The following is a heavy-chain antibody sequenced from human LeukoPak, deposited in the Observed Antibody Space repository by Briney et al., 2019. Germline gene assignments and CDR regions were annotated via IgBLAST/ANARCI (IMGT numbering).Heavy chain of an antibody. Sequence: PGGSLDPSCAASGFTVSSKHMSWFRQAPGKGLEWVSIIYSGYGTYYADSVKGRFTISRDNSKNTLYLQMNSLRAEDTAVYYCATPEGENWGEGRLVSVSS. J-gene: IGHJ4*02. CDR3: ATPEGEN. CDR2: IYSGYGT. D-gene: IGHD3-16*01. V-gene: IGHV3-53*01. CDR1: GFTVSSKH.